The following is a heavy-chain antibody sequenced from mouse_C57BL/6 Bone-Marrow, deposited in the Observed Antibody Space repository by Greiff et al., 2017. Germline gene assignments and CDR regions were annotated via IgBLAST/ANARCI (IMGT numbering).Heavy chain of an antibody. Sequence: VQLQQSGAELVKPGASVKMSCKASGFTFTSYWITWVKQRPGQGLEWIGDIYPGSGSTNYNEKFKSKATLTVDTSSSTAYMHLSSLTSEGSAVYYSARHYSRNFWYFDVWGTGTTVTVSS. V-gene: IGHV1-55*01. D-gene: IGHD2-5*01. CDR3: ARHYSRNFWYFDV. J-gene: IGHJ1*03. CDR2: IYPGSGST. CDR1: GFTFTSYW.